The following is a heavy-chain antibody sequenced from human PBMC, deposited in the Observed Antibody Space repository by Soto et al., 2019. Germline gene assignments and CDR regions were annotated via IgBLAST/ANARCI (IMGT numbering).Heavy chain of an antibody. Sequence: QVQLVESGGGVVQPGRSLRLSCAASGFTFSSYAMHWVRQAPGKGLEWVAVISYDGSNKYYADSVKGRFTISRDNSKNXXYXQMXSLRAEDTAVYYCARGPTSSQYMIYHIVGASEIDYWGQGTLVTVSS. V-gene: IGHV3-30-3*01. CDR3: ARGPTSSQYMIYHIVGASEIDY. CDR2: ISYDGSNK. D-gene: IGHD1-26*01. CDR1: GFTFSSYA. J-gene: IGHJ4*02.